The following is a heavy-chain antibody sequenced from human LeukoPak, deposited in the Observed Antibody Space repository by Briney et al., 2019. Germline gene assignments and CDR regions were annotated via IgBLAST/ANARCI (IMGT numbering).Heavy chain of an antibody. CDR1: GFTFGSSA. D-gene: IGHD3-22*01. J-gene: IGHJ3*02. Sequence: GGSLRLSCAAAGFTFGSSAMSWVRQAPGKGLEWVSGINRRGDKTYYADSVKGRFTISRDNSKNTLYLQMNSLTAEDTAVYHCVKKFYYYIVGYYAFDIWGQGTMVTVSS. CDR2: INRRGDKT. V-gene: IGHV3-23*01. CDR3: VKKFYYYIVGYYAFDI.